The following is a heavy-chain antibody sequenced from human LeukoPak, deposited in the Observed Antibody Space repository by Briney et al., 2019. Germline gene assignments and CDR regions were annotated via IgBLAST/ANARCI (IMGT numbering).Heavy chain of an antibody. CDR2: IRASGDRT. Sequence: GGSLRLSCAASGFTFSSYAMSWVRQAPGKGLEWVSTIRASGDRTYYAESVKGRFTMSGDKSKNTLYLQMSNLRAEDTAVYHCAVLAVPAVGYWGQGTLVIVSS. CDR3: AVLAVPAVGY. J-gene: IGHJ4*02. V-gene: IGHV3-23*01. D-gene: IGHD2-15*01. CDR1: GFTFSSYA.